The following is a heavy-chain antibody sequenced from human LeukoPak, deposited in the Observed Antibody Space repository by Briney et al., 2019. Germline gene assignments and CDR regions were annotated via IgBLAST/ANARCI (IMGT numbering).Heavy chain of an antibody. CDR1: GFTFDDYA. CDR3: AKGSSGYYNWFDP. D-gene: IGHD3-22*01. V-gene: IGHV3-9*01. Sequence: GRSLRLSCAASGFTFDDYAMHWVRQAPRKGLEWVSGISWNSGSIGYADSVKGRFTISRDNAKNSLYLQMNSLRAEDTALHYCAKGSSGYYNWFDPWGQGTLVTVSS. CDR2: ISWNSGSI. J-gene: IGHJ5*02.